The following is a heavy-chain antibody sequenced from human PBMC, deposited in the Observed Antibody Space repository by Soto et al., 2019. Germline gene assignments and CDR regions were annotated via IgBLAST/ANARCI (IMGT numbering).Heavy chain of an antibody. J-gene: IGHJ6*02. V-gene: IGHV3-21*01. Sequence: EVQLVESGGGLVKPGGSLRLSCAASGFTFSSYSMNWVRQAPGKGLEWVSSISSSSSYIYYADSVKGRFTISRDNAKNSLYLQMNSLRAEDTAVDYCARDSRDYYYYYGMDVWGQGTTVTVSS. CDR2: ISSSSSYI. CDR3: ARDSRDYYYYYGMDV. CDR1: GFTFSSYS.